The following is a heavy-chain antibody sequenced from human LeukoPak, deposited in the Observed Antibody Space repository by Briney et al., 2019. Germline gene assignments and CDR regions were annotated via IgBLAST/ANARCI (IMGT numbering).Heavy chain of an antibody. Sequence: GGSLRLSCAASGFTVSNNYMSWVRQAPGKGLEWVSSISGVGSTSYADSVKGRFTIPRDNSRTTLYLQMDSLRPEDTAVYYCARSGYYYDSSGSSSWGQGTLVTVSS. D-gene: IGHD3-22*01. J-gene: IGHJ5*02. CDR1: GFTVSNNY. V-gene: IGHV3-66*01. CDR2: ISGVGST. CDR3: ARSGYYYDSSGSSS.